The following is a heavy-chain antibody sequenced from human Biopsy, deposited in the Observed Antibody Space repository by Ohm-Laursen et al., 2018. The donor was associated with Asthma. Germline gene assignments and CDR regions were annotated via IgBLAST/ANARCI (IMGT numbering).Heavy chain of an antibody. D-gene: IGHD3-22*01. V-gene: IGHV4-31*03. CDR1: GDSITSGGCC. Sequence: SQTLSLTCPVSGDSITSGGCCWNWIRQHPGKGLERIGYIHHSGTSYFNPSLKSRVSFSRDTSKNQFSLRLSSVTAADTAMYYCARIPRRSGSYFVDYWGQGTLVTVSS. CDR3: ARIPRRSGSYFVDY. J-gene: IGHJ4*02. CDR2: IHHSGTS.